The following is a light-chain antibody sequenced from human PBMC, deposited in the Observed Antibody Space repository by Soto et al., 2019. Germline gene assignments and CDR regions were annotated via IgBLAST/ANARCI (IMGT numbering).Light chain of an antibody. V-gene: IGKV1-5*01. CDR1: QSIRNW. CDR2: DAS. Sequence: DFQMTQSPSTLSASVGDRVTITCRASQSIRNWLAWYQQKPGKGPKLLIYDASSLESGVPSRFSGSGYGTEFTLTISSLQPDDFATYYCQHYTGYFGGGTKVDIK. CDR3: QHYTGY. J-gene: IGKJ4*01.